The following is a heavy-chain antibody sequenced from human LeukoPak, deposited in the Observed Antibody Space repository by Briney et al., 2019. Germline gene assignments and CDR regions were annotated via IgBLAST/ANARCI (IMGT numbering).Heavy chain of an antibody. CDR1: NYSISSGYY. J-gene: IGHJ4*02. V-gene: IGHV4-38-2*02. D-gene: IGHD3-10*01. CDR3: ARWGPITMVRGVIRPPRDY. Sequence: PSETLSLTCTVSNYSISSGYYWGWIRQPPGKGLEWIGSIYYSGSTYYNPSLKSRVTISVDTSKNQFSLKLSSVTAADTAVYYCARWGPITMVRGVIRPPRDYWGQGTLVTVSS. CDR2: IYYSGST.